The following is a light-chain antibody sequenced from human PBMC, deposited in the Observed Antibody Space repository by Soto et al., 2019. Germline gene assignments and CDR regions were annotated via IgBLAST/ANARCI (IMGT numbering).Light chain of an antibody. CDR2: WAS. V-gene: IGKV4-1*01. Sequence: DIVMTQSPDSLAVSLGERATINCKSSQTVLYNSNKKNHVAWYQQRPGQPPKLLIYWASTRESGVPDRFSGSGSGTEFTLTISSLQAEDVAVYYCQQYYNTPYTFGQGTKLEIK. CDR1: QTVLYNSNKKNH. CDR3: QQYYNTPYT. J-gene: IGKJ2*01.